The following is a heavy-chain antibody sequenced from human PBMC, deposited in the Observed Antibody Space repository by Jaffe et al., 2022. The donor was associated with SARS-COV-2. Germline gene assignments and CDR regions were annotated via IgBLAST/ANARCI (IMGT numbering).Heavy chain of an antibody. J-gene: IGHJ4*02. V-gene: IGHV3-23*01. Sequence: EVQLLESGGGLVQPGGSLRLSCAASGFTFSSYAMSWVRQAPGKGLEWVSAISGSGGSTYYADSVKGRFTISRDNSKNTLYLQMNSLRAEDTAVYYCAKEYRFLEWLGPRGGDYWGQGTLVTVSS. CDR3: AKEYRFLEWLGPRGGDY. D-gene: IGHD3-3*01. CDR1: GFTFSSYA. CDR2: ISGSGGST.